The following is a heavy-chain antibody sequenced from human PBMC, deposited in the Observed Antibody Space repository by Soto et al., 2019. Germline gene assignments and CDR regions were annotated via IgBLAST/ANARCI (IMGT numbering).Heavy chain of an antibody. J-gene: IGHJ3*02. CDR3: ARGIRDAFDI. Sequence: SETLSLTCAVYGGSFSGYYWSWIRQPPGKGLEWIGEINHSGSTNYNPSLKSRVTISVDTSKNQFSLKLSSVTAADTAVYYCARGIRDAFDIWGQGTMVTVSS. V-gene: IGHV4-34*01. CDR1: GGSFSGYY. CDR2: INHSGST.